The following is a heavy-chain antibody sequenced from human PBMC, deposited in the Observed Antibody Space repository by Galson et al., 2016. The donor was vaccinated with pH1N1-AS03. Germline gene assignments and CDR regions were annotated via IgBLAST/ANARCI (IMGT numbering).Heavy chain of an antibody. D-gene: IGHD3-22*01. CDR3: ARDPGSHDSIFDY. CDR1: GDSASGNSLA. Sequence: CAISGDSASGNSLAWNWLRQSPSRGLEGLGRTYYRSKWLNDYAASVKSRIIINPDTSKNQFSLQLDSVTPEDTAGSCCARDPGSHDSIFDYWGQGTLVTVSS. V-gene: IGHV6-1*01. CDR2: TYYRSKWLN. J-gene: IGHJ4*02.